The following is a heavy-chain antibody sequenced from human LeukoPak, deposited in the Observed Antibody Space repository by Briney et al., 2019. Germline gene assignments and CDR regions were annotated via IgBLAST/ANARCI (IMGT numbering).Heavy chain of an antibody. D-gene: IGHD3-10*01. Sequence: ASVKVSCKASGYTFTGYYMHWVRQAPGQGLEWMGWINPNSGGTNYAQKFQGRVTMSTDTSTSTAYMELRSLRSDDTAVYYCARYYGSGSPVYWGQGTLVTVSS. J-gene: IGHJ4*02. CDR3: ARYYGSGSPVY. V-gene: IGHV1-2*02. CDR1: GYTFTGYY. CDR2: INPNSGGT.